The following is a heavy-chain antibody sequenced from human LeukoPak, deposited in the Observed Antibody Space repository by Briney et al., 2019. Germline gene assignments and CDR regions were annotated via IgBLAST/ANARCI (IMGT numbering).Heavy chain of an antibody. CDR1: GASISKYY. Sequence: PSQTLSLTCSVSGASISKYYWSWIRQPAGKGLEWIGRIYASGGTNYNPSLKSRVTMSVDTSKSQFSLKLSSVTAADTAVYYCARSYDISGYYYNFDYWGQGTLVTVSS. J-gene: IGHJ4*02. CDR3: ARSYDISGYYYNFDY. CDR2: IYASGGT. D-gene: IGHD3-22*01. V-gene: IGHV4-4*07.